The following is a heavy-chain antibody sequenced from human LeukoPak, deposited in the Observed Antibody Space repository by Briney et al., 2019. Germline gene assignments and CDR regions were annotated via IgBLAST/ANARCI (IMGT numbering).Heavy chain of an antibody. D-gene: IGHD3-10*01. CDR2: ISSSGVYI. Sequence: GSLRLSCAASGFTFTTYGMNWVRQAPGKGLEWVSSISSSGVYIYYADSLKGRFTISRDNAKNSLCLQMNSLRAEDTAIYFCARDFRIYYGSGSYGSRFDPWGQGTLVTVSS. CDR3: ARDFRIYYGSGSYGSRFDP. V-gene: IGHV3-21*01. CDR1: GFTFTTYG. J-gene: IGHJ5*02.